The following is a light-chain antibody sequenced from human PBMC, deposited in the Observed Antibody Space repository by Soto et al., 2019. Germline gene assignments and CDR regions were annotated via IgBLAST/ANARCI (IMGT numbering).Light chain of an antibody. CDR3: QQYGGSPPYT. V-gene: IGKV3-20*01. J-gene: IGKJ2*01. CDR2: GAS. CDR1: RVIGTPN. Sequence: EIVLTQSPGTLSLSPGKEPPLPARAIRVIGTPNLACYQQKPGQAPGLLIYGASRRATGIPDRFSGSGSGTDFTLTISRLEPEDFAVYYCQQYGGSPPYTFGQGTKLEIK.